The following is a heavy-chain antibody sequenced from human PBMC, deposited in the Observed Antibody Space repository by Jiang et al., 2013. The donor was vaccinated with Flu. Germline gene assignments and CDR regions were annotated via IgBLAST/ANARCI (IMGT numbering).Heavy chain of an antibody. J-gene: IGHJ1*01. Sequence: GPGLVKPSGTLSLTCAVSGDSISSNHWWSWVRQPPGKGLEWIGEIYRSGSTNYNPSLKSRVAISVDKSKNQLSLKLSSVTAADTAVYYCARGGYGGYTFQHWGQGTLVTVSS. CDR2: IYRSGST. V-gene: IGHV4-4*02. D-gene: IGHD5-12*01. CDR3: ARGGYGGYTFQH. CDR1: GDSISSNHW.